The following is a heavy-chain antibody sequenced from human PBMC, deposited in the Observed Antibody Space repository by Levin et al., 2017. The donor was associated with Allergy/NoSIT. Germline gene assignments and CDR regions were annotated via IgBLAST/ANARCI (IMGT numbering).Heavy chain of an antibody. CDR1: GVPLSRFT. Sequence: LSLTCAASGVPLSRFTMAWVRQTPGKGLEWVSSISGDSANSYYADSVKGRFTISRDNSRNTLYLQMNSLRVDDTAVYYCSDLKGPFEYWGQGTLVTVSS. V-gene: IGHV3-23*01. J-gene: IGHJ4*02. CDR3: SDLKGPFEY. CDR2: ISGDSANS.